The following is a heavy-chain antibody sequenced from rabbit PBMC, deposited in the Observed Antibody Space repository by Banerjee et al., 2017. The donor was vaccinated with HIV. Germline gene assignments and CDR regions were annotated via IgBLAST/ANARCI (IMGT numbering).Heavy chain of an antibody. CDR2: IYTFSDNT. V-gene: IGHV1S43*01. CDR1: GFDLSSYYY. J-gene: IGHJ6*01. D-gene: IGHD6-1*01. Sequence: QQQLEESGGGLVKPGGTLTLTCKASGFDLSSYYYMCWVRQAPGKGLELIACIYTFSDNTWYASWAKGRFTISKSTSLNAVDLKMTSLTAADMATYFCARGDDRDPSDGYALSLWGQGTLVTVS. CDR3: ARGDDRDPSDGYALSL.